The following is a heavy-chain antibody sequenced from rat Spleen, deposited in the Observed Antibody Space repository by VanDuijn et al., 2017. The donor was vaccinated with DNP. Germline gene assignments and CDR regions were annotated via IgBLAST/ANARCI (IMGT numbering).Heavy chain of an antibody. CDR1: GFSLTSYN. D-gene: IGHD1-2*01. Sequence: QVQLKESGPGLVQPSQTLSLTCTVSGFSLTSYNVHWVRQPTGKGLAWMGIIWTGGSTDYNSALKSRLSISRDTSKSQVFLKMNSVQTEDTAIYFCARHYTYWSQGVMVTVSS. CDR3: ARHYTY. CDR2: IWTGGST. J-gene: IGHJ2*01. V-gene: IGHV2-30*01.